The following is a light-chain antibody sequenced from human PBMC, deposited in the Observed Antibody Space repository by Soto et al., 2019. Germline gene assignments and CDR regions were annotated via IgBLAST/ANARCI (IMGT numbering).Light chain of an antibody. CDR3: SSYTGSTTVV. Sequence: QSVLTQPASVSGSPGQSITISCTGTSSDVGGYNFVSWYQQHPGKAPKLMIYEVTNRPSGVSNRFSGSKSVNTASLTISGLQAEDEADYYCSSYTGSTTVVFGGGTKVTVL. J-gene: IGLJ2*01. CDR2: EVT. CDR1: SSDVGGYNF. V-gene: IGLV2-14*01.